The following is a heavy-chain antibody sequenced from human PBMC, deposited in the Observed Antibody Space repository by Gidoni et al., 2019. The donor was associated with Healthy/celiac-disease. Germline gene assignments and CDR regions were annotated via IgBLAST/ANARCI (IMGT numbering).Heavy chain of an antibody. CDR2: ISGSGGST. Sequence: EVQLLESGGGLVQPGGSLRLSCAASVFPFSSYAMSWVRQAPGKGLEWVSAISGSGGSTYYADSVKGRFTISRDNSKNTLYLQMNSLRAEDTAVYYCAKDKSYGDWYDLLFDYWGQGTLVTVSS. J-gene: IGHJ4*02. D-gene: IGHD4-17*01. CDR3: AKDKSYGDWYDLLFDY. V-gene: IGHV3-23*01. CDR1: VFPFSSYA.